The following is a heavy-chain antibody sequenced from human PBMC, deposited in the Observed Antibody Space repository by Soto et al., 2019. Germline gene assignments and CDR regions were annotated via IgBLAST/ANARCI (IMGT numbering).Heavy chain of an antibody. CDR2: IYPGDSDT. CDR1: GYSFTSYW. V-gene: IGHV5-51*01. D-gene: IGHD3-10*01. Sequence: GESLKISCKGSGYSFTSYWIGWVRQMPGKGLEWMGIIYPGDSDTRYSPSFQGQVTISADKSISTAYLQWSSLKASDTAMYYCARRRYYGSGSYYTRTSKNYYYYGMDVWGQGTTVTVSS. CDR3: ARRRYYGSGSYYTRTSKNYYYYGMDV. J-gene: IGHJ6*02.